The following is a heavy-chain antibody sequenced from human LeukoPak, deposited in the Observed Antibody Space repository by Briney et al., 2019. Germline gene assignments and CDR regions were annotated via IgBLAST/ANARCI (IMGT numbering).Heavy chain of an antibody. J-gene: IGHJ4*02. D-gene: IGHD2-21*01. CDR2: IYYSGST. Sequence: SETLSLTCTVSGGSISSSSYYWGWIRQPPGKGLEWIGSIYYSGSTYYNPSLKSRVTISLDTSKNHFSLNLRSMQASDTAVYYCARAFCVGECFVLHIFFDSWGQGTLVTVSS. V-gene: IGHV4-39*02. CDR1: GGSISSSSYY. CDR3: ARAFCVGECFVLHIFFDS.